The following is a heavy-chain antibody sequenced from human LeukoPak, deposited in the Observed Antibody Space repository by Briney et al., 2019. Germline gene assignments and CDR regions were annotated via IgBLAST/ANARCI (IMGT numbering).Heavy chain of an antibody. CDR3: GLSGNYYYYYMDV. CDR1: GGTFSSYA. D-gene: IGHD6-25*01. J-gene: IGHJ6*03. Sequence: SVKVSCKASGGTFSSYAISWVRQAPGQGLEWMGGIIPIFGIPDSAQKFQGRLTITADESTTTAYMELSSLRSDDTAIYYCGLSGNYYYYYMDVWGKGTTVTISS. CDR2: IIPIFGIP. V-gene: IGHV1-69*13.